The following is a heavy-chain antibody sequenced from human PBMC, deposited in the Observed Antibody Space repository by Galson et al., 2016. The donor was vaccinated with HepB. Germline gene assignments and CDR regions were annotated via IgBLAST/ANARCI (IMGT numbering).Heavy chain of an antibody. V-gene: IGHV1-18*01. CDR3: ARDPRKIRYQLLEIYSYSYAMDV. CDR1: GYTFTTYG. Sequence: SVMVSCKASGYTFTTYGISWVRQPPGQGLEWTGLFRAYNGNQNYAQKLQGKVTMTTDTSTSTAYMERRSLSSDDTAVYYCARDPRKIRYQLLEIYSYSYAMDVWGQGTTVTVSS. J-gene: IGHJ6*02. D-gene: IGHD2-2*01. CDR2: FRAYNGNQ.